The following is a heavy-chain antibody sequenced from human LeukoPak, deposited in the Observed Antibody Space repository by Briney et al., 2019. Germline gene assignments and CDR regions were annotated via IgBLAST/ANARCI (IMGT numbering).Heavy chain of an antibody. J-gene: IGHJ4*02. Sequence: GGSLRLSCAASGFIFSSHEMNWVRQAPGKGLEWVSYISDSGSTIHYADSVKGRFTISRDNAKNSLYLQMNSLRAEDTAVYYCARATGSYYGYFDYWGQGTLVTVSS. V-gene: IGHV3-48*03. CDR2: ISDSGSTI. D-gene: IGHD1-26*01. CDR3: ARATGSYYGYFDY. CDR1: GFIFSSHE.